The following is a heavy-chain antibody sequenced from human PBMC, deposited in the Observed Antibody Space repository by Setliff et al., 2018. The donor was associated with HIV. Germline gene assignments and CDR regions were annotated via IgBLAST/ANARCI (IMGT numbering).Heavy chain of an antibody. CDR2: FHPEHGET. Sequence: ASVKVSCKVSGYKLTELSVHWVRQAPGKGLEWMGGFHPEHGETIYAQKFEDRVTMTEATSRGTAYMELSRLTFDDTAVYYCATFYKVIETTSFDYWGQGTLVTSPQ. J-gene: IGHJ4*02. V-gene: IGHV1-24*01. CDR1: GYKLTELS. CDR3: ATFYKVIETTSFDY. D-gene: IGHD1-7*01.